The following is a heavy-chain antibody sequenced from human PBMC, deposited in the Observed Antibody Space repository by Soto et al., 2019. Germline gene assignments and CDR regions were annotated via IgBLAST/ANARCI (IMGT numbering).Heavy chain of an antibody. CDR1: GFSFSTNAVG. CDR3: THRRSGEAWFDP. J-gene: IGHJ5*02. D-gene: IGHD4-17*01. V-gene: IGHV2-5*02. CDR2: IYWDGDK. Sequence: QITLKESGPTLVKPTQTLTLTCTFSGFSFSTNAVGVGWIRQPPGKALEWLALIYWDGDKRYRPSLKSRLTITKDTSKNQVVLTMTNMDPVDTATYYCTHRRSGEAWFDPWGQGTLVTVAS.